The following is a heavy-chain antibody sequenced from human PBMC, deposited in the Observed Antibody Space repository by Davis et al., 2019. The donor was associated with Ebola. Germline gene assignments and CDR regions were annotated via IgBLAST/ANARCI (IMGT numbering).Heavy chain of an antibody. Sequence: GESLKISCAASGFTFTTYALSWVRQAPGKGLEWVSAISGSGCSTYYADSVKGRFTISRDNSKKTLYLQMNSLRAEDTAVYYCAKSGLSFGVVKYHYGMDVWGKGTTVTVSS. J-gene: IGHJ6*04. V-gene: IGHV3-23*01. CDR2: ISGSGCST. CDR3: AKSGLSFGVVKYHYGMDV. D-gene: IGHD3-3*01. CDR1: GFTFTTYA.